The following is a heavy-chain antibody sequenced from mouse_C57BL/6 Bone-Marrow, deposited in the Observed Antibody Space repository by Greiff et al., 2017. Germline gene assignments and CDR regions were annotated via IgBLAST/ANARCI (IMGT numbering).Heavy chain of an antibody. CDR1: GYSFTDYN. CDR2: INPNYGTT. Sequence: EVQLQQSGPELVKPGASVKISCKASGYSFTDYNMNWVKQSNGKSLEWIGVINPNYGTTSYNQKFKGKATLTVDQSSSTAYMQLKRLTSEDSPVYYCARGYDYDYAMYYGGQGTAVTVSS. V-gene: IGHV1-39*01. CDR3: ARGYDYDYAMYY. J-gene: IGHJ4*01. D-gene: IGHD2-4*01.